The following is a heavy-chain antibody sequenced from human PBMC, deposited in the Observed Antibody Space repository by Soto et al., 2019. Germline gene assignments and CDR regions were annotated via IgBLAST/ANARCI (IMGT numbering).Heavy chain of an antibody. J-gene: IGHJ4*02. V-gene: IGHV1-3*04. D-gene: IGHD6-13*01. Sequence: QVQLVQSGAEVKKPGASVKVSCKASGYTFTSYAIHWLRQAPGQRLEWMGWINTAKDNTRYSEKFQGRVTITRDTSATIVHMELSRLSSEDTAVYYCARGSSWSYFDYWGQGTLVTVSS. CDR3: ARGSSWSYFDY. CDR1: GYTFTSYA. CDR2: INTAKDNT.